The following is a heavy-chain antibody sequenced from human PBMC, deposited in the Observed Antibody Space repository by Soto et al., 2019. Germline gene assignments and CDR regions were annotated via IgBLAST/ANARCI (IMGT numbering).Heavy chain of an antibody. Sequence: PSETLSLTCTVSGGSISSGDYYWSWIRQPPGKGLEWIGYIYYSGSTYYNPSLKSRVTISVDTSKNQFSLKLSSVTAADTAVYYCARERGYDSSGYYRPYYFDYWGQGTLVTVSS. CDR2: IYYSGST. CDR1: GGSISSGDYY. CDR3: ARERGYDSSGYYRPYYFDY. J-gene: IGHJ4*02. D-gene: IGHD3-22*01. V-gene: IGHV4-30-4*01.